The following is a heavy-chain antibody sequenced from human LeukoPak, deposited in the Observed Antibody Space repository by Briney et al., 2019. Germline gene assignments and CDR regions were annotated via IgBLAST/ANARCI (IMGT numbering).Heavy chain of an antibody. CDR1: GYTFTDYG. D-gene: IGHD3-22*01. Sequence: ASVKVSCKASGYTFTDYGINWVRQAPGQGLEWMGWINTYNGNTDYAQKFQGRVTMATDTPTTIAYMELRSLRSDDTAVYYCARGAGYYDSSGLRFDYWGQGTLVTVSS. CDR2: INTYNGNT. CDR3: ARGAGYYDSSGLRFDY. J-gene: IGHJ4*02. V-gene: IGHV1-18*01.